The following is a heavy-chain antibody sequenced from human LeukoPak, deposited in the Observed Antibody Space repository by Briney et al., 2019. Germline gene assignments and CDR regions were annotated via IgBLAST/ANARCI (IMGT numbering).Heavy chain of an antibody. CDR1: GYTFTSYG. CDR3: ARGEHIVGATWAFGI. V-gene: IGHV1-18*01. J-gene: IGHJ3*02. D-gene: IGHD1-26*01. CDR2: ISAYNGNT. Sequence: GASVKVSCKASGYTFTSYGISWVRQAPGQGLEWMGWISAYNGNTNYAQKVQGRVTMTTDTSTNTAYMELRSLRSDDTAVYYCARGEHIVGATWAFGIWGQGTMVTVSS.